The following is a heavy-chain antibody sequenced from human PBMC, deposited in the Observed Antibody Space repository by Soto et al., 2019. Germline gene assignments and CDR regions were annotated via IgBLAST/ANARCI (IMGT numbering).Heavy chain of an antibody. Sequence: EVRLVESGGGLVKPGGSLRLSCAASGFTFSSYSMNWVHQAPGKGLEWVSSISSSSSYIYYADSVKGRFTISRDNAKNSLYLQMNSLRAEDTAVYYCARDQPGYSYGYGLGYWGQGTLVTVSS. J-gene: IGHJ4*02. CDR1: GFTFSSYS. D-gene: IGHD5-18*01. V-gene: IGHV3-21*01. CDR3: ARDQPGYSYGYGLGY. CDR2: ISSSSSYI.